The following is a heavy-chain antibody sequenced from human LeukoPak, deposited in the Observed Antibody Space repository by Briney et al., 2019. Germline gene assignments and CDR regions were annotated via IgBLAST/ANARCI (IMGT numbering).Heavy chain of an antibody. Sequence: PSETLSLTCTVSGGSISSYYWSWIRQPPGKGLEWIGYIYYSENTNYNPSLKSRVTISVDTSKNQFSLKLTSVTAADTAVYYCARHLSRSYFDAVYFQDWGQGTLVTVSS. J-gene: IGHJ1*01. D-gene: IGHD1-26*01. CDR1: GGSISSYY. V-gene: IGHV4-59*01. CDR3: ARHLSRSYFDAVYFQD. CDR2: IYYSENT.